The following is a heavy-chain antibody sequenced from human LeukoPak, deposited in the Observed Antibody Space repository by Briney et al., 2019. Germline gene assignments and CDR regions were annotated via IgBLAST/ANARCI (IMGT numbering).Heavy chain of an antibody. CDR3: AGLDYYYGMDV. Sequence: GGSLRLSCAASGFTFSSYAMHWVRQAPGKGLEWVAVISYDGSNKYYADSVKGRFTISRDNSKNTLYLQMNSLRAEDTAVYYCAGLDYYYGMDVWGQGTTVTVS. CDR1: GFTFSSYA. CDR2: ISYDGSNK. V-gene: IGHV3-30-3*01. J-gene: IGHJ6*02.